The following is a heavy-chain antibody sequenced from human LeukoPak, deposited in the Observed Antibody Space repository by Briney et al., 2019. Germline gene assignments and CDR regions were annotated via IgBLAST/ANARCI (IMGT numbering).Heavy chain of an antibody. CDR1: GFTFSDYY. Sequence: PGGSLRLSCAASGFTFSDYYMSWIRQAPGEGLEWVSYISSSGSTIYYADSVKRRFTISRDNAKNSMYLQMNSLRAEDTAVYYCARGKYDSSPFLQHWGQGTLVTVSS. CDR3: ARGKYDSSPFLQH. V-gene: IGHV3-11*01. D-gene: IGHD3-22*01. CDR2: ISSSGSTI. J-gene: IGHJ1*01.